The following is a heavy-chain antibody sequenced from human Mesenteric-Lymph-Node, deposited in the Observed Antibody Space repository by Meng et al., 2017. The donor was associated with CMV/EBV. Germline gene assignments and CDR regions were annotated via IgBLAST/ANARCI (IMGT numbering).Heavy chain of an antibody. D-gene: IGHD1-1*01. J-gene: IGHJ4*02. CDR3: ARVLSTTNPDY. V-gene: IGHV3-30*04. CDR2: ISHDGNNK. Sequence: SCAASGFTFRTYAMHWVRQAPGKGLEWVAIISHDGNNKYYADSVKGRFTISRDNSKSTLYLQMNSLRAEDTAVYYCARVLSTTNPDYWGQGTLVTVSS. CDR1: GFTFRTYA.